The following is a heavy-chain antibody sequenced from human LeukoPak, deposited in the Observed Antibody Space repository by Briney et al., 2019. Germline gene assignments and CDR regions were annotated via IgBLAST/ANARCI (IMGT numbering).Heavy chain of an antibody. CDR3: ARAHRKLLLWFGEFYFDY. CDR2: IYYSGST. Sequence: SETLSLTCTVSGGSISSSSYYWGWIRQPPGKGLEWIGSIYYSGSTYYNPSLKSRVTISVDTSKNQFSLKLGSVTAADTAVYYCARAHRKLLLWFGEFYFDYWGQGTLVTVSS. V-gene: IGHV4-39*01. D-gene: IGHD3-10*01. CDR1: GGSISSSSYY. J-gene: IGHJ4*02.